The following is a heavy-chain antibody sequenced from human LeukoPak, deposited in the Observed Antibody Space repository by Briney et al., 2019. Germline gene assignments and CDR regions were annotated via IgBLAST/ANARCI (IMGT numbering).Heavy chain of an antibody. CDR1: GFTFSSYA. J-gene: IGHJ4*02. CDR3: ATVPLGYCSSTSCYAPGY. Sequence: GGSLRLSCAASGFTFSSYAMSWVRQAPGKGLGWVSAISGSGGSTYYADSVKGRFTISRDNSKNTLYLQMNSLRAEDTAVYYCATVPLGYCSSTSCYAPGYWGQGTLVTVSS. D-gene: IGHD2-2*01. V-gene: IGHV3-23*01. CDR2: ISGSGGST.